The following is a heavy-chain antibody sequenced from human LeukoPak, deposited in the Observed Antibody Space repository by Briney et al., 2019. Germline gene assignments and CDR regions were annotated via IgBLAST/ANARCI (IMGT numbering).Heavy chain of an antibody. CDR2: IKSKTDGGTT. D-gene: IGHD3-22*01. J-gene: IGHJ4*02. CDR1: GFTFDDYG. CDR3: TTSSGYYPVDY. Sequence: GGSLRLSCAASGFTFDDYGMSWVRQAPGKGLEWVGRIKSKTDGGTTDYAAPVKGRFTISRDDSKNTLYLQMNSLKTEDTAVYYCTTSSGYYPVDYWGQGTLVTVSS. V-gene: IGHV3-15*01.